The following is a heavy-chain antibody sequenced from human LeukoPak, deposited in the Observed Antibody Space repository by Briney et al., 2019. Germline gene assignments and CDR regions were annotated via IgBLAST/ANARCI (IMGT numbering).Heavy chain of an antibody. J-gene: IGHJ5*02. Sequence: PGGSLRLSCTASGFTFSNAWMSWVRQAPGKELEWVGRIKSKPAGGSTDYAAPIKGRFAISRDDSKNTLYLQVNSLKVEDTAVYYCAKDRDHGAFDPWGQGTLVTVSS. V-gene: IGHV3-15*01. CDR1: GFTFSNAW. D-gene: IGHD1-14*01. CDR2: IKSKPAGGST. CDR3: AKDRDHGAFDP.